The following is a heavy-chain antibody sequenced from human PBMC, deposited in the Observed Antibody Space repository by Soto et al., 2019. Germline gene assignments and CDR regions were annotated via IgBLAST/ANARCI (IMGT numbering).Heavy chain of an antibody. D-gene: IGHD3-3*01. CDR3: AREEGGNYDFWSGYYPGWFDP. J-gene: IGHJ5*02. Sequence: QVQLVQSGAEVKKPGSSVKVSCKASGGTFSSYAISWVRQAPGQGLEWMGGIIPIFGTANYAQKFQGRVTITADKSTSTAYMELSSLRSEDTAVYYCAREEGGNYDFWSGYYPGWFDPWGQGTLVTVSS. CDR1: GGTFSSYA. V-gene: IGHV1-69*06. CDR2: IIPIFGTA.